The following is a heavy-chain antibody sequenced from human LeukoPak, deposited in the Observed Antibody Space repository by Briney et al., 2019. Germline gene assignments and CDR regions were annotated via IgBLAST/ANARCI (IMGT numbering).Heavy chain of an antibody. Sequence: SETLSLTCTVSGYSISSGYYWGWIRQPPGKGLEWIGSIYHSGSTYYNPSLKSRVTISVDTSKNQFSLKLSSVTAADTAVYYCARGNGPRSYFDLWGRGTLVTVSS. D-gene: IGHD1-1*01. J-gene: IGHJ2*01. CDR1: GYSISSGYY. CDR2: IYHSGST. V-gene: IGHV4-38-2*02. CDR3: ARGNGPRSYFDL.